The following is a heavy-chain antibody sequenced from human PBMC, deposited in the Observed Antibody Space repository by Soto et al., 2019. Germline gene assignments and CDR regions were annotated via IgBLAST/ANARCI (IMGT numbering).Heavy chain of an antibody. CDR3: ARDWDIVILSVPIPNYNYGMDV. D-gene: IGHD2-15*01. J-gene: IGHJ6*02. V-gene: IGHV3-48*02. Sequence: TGGSLRLSCEGSGFTFSAYAMNWVRQAPGKGLEWVSYTSSRSDTLYYADSVKGRFTISRDNAKNSVYLQVNNLRDEDTAVYYCARDWDIVILSVPIPNYNYGMDVWGQGTTVTVSS. CDR2: TSSRSDTL. CDR1: GFTFSAYA.